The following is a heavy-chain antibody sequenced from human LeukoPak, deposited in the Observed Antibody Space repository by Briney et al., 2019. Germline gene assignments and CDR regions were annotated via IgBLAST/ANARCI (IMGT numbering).Heavy chain of an antibody. V-gene: IGHV4-59*01. CDR3: ARGLYYDILTGYRNNDAFDI. D-gene: IGHD3-9*01. CDR2: IYYSGST. J-gene: IGHJ3*02. CDR1: GGSISGYY. Sequence: PSETLSLTCTVSGGSISGYYWDSIRQPPGKGLEWIGYIYYSGSTNYNPSLKSRVTISVDTSKNQFSLKLSAVTAADTAVYYCARGLYYDILTGYRNNDAFDIWGQGTMVIVSS.